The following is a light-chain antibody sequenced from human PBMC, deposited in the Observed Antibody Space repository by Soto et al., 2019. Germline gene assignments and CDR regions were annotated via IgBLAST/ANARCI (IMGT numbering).Light chain of an antibody. CDR1: QSLLHSDGTTY. Sequence: DLVMTQTPLSLSVTPGQPASISCKSSQSLLHSDGTTYLYWYLQKQGQPPQLMIYEVSNRFSGVPDRFSGSWLGRDFTLKISRVEAVDVGVYYFVQSIQLPTTFGKGTKVEIK. J-gene: IGKJ1*01. CDR2: EVS. CDR3: VQSIQLPTT. V-gene: IGKV2D-29*01.